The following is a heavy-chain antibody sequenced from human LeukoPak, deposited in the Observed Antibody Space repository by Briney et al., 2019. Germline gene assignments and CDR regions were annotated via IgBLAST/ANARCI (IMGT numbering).Heavy chain of an antibody. V-gene: IGHV4-39*07. J-gene: IGHJ4*02. Sequence: SETLSLTCTVSGGSISSSSYYWGWIRQPPGKGLEWIGSIYYSGSTYYNPSLKSRVTISVDTSKNQFSLKLSSVTAADTAVYYCAADSSSWLDYWGQGTLVTVSS. CDR3: AADSSSWLDY. CDR2: IYYSGST. D-gene: IGHD6-13*01. CDR1: GGSISSSSYY.